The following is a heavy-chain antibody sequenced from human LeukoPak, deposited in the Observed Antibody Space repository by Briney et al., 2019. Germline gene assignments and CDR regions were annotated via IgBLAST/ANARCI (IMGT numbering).Heavy chain of an antibody. CDR2: ISGSGGST. V-gene: IGHV3-23*01. D-gene: IGHD6-19*01. J-gene: IGHJ4*02. CDR1: GFTFSIYA. Sequence: GGPLRLSCAASGFTFSIYAMSWVRQAPGKGLEWVSAISGSGGSTYYADSVKGRFTISRDNSKNTLYLQMNSLRAEDTAVYYCAKDLSSGWYLYYFDYWGQGTLVTVSS. CDR3: AKDLSSGWYLYYFDY.